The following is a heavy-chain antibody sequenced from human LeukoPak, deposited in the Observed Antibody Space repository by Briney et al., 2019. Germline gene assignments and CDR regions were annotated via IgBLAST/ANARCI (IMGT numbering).Heavy chain of an antibody. CDR3: ARDYRGIYVLPFDY. CDR1: GASIRSRSYY. CDR2: IYHSGST. J-gene: IGHJ4*02. Sequence: PSETLSLTCTVSGASIRSRSYYWGWIRQSPGKGLEWIGSIYHSGSTYYNPSLKSRVTISLDTSKNQFSLKLSSVIAADTAVYYCARDYRGIYVLPFDYWGQGIQVTVSS. D-gene: IGHD1-26*01. V-gene: IGHV4-39*07.